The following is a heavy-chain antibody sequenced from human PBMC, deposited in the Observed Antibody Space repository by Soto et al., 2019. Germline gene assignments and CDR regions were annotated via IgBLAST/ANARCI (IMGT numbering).Heavy chain of an antibody. D-gene: IGHD2-2*01. V-gene: IGHV1-69*02. Sequence: QVQLVQSGAEVKKPGSSVKVSCKASGGTFSSYTISWVRQAPGQGLEWMGRIIPILGIANYAQKFQGRVTMTADKSTSTAYMGVSSLRSEDTAVYYCATRLARDIVVGPAAMEFDYWGQGTLVTVSS. CDR3: ATRLARDIVVGPAAMEFDY. CDR2: IIPILGIA. CDR1: GGTFSSYT. J-gene: IGHJ4*02.